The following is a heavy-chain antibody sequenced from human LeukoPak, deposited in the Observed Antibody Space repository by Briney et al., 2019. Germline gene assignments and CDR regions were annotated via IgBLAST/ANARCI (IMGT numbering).Heavy chain of an antibody. J-gene: IGHJ4*02. D-gene: IGHD3-9*01. V-gene: IGHV1-18*01. CDR2: ISAYNGNT. CDR3: ARDDYDILTGYYFTDY. CDR1: GYTFTSYG. Sequence: ASVKVSCKASGYTFTSYGISWVRQAPGQGLEWMGWISAYNGNTNYAQKLQGRVTMTTDTSTSTAYMELRSLRSDDTAVYYCARDDYDILTGYYFTDYWGQGTLVTVSS.